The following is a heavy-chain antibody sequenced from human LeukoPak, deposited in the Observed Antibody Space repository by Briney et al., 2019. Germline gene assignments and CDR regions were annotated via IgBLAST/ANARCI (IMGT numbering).Heavy chain of an antibody. CDR3: ARDHNTYYYDGSGYLYFDY. Sequence: ASVKVSCKASGYTFTSYYMHWVRQAPGQGLEWTGIINPSGGSTSYAQKFQGRVTMTRDMSTSTVYMELSSLRSEDTAVYYCARDHNTYYYDGSGYLYFDYWGQGTLVTVSS. CDR2: INPSGGST. CDR1: GYTFTSYY. D-gene: IGHD3-22*01. V-gene: IGHV1-46*01. J-gene: IGHJ4*02.